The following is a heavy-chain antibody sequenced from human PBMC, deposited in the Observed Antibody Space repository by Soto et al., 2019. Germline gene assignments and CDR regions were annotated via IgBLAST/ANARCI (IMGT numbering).Heavy chain of an antibody. CDR1: VGSFISEA. D-gene: IGHD4-17*01. CDR3: ARTTGRHLDF. Sequence: CSVPVSLTDCVGSFISEAIRSVRQSPEQGLEWRGGLIPIFGTAHDAQKFPGRVTIAPDESTSRAYMELSTLRSEDTAAYYCARTTGRHLDFWGQGSVVGASS. V-gene: IGHV1-69*13. CDR2: LIPIFGTA. J-gene: IGHJ4*02.